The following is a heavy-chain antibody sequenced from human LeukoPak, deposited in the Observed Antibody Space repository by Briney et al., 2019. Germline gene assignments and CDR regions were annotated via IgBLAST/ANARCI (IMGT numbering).Heavy chain of an antibody. Sequence: PSETLSLTCAVSGGSISSSNWWSWVRQPPGKGLEWIGEIYHSGSTNYNPSLKSRVTISVDKSKNQFSLKLSSVTAADTAVYYCVRDLEYQLLYSSGLYYYGMDVWGQGTTVTVSS. D-gene: IGHD2-2*02. J-gene: IGHJ6*02. CDR1: GGSISSSNW. CDR2: IYHSGST. V-gene: IGHV4-4*02. CDR3: VRDLEYQLLYSSGLYYYGMDV.